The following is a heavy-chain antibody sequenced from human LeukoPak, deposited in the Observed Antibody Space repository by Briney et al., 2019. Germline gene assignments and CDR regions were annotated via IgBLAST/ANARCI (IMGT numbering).Heavy chain of an antibody. CDR1: TFTFSSYA. D-gene: IGHD2-21*02. CDR2: ISWNSGSM. V-gene: IGHV3-9*01. J-gene: IGHJ4*02. Sequence: LPGGSLRLSCAASTFTFSSYAMNWVRQAPGKGLEWVSGISWNSGSMGYADSVKGRFTISRDNAKNSLYLEMNSLRVEDTALYYCARGSGFGDARVPVDYWGQGTLVTVSS. CDR3: ARGSGFGDARVPVDY.